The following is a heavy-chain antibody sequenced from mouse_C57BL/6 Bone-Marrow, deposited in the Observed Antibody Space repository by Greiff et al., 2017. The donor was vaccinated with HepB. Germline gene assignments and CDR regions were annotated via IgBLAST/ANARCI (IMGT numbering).Heavy chain of an antibody. Sequence: VQLQQSGPVLVKPGASVKMSCKASGYTFTDYYMNWVKQSHGKSLEWIGVINPYNGGTSYNQKFKGKATLTVDKSSSTAYMELNSLTSEDSAVYYCARSYYYGSSYLDYWGQGTTLTVSS. V-gene: IGHV1-19*01. CDR1: GYTFTDYY. D-gene: IGHD1-1*01. CDR2: INPYNGGT. J-gene: IGHJ2*01. CDR3: ARSYYYGSSYLDY.